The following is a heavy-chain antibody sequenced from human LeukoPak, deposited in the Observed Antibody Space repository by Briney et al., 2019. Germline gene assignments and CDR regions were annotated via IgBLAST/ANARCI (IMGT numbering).Heavy chain of an antibody. CDR2: IKQDGSET. CDR1: GFTLSEYW. D-gene: IGHD5-18*01. V-gene: IGHV3-7*01. J-gene: IGHJ4*02. CDR3: ARDFMGTYRVDFFDF. Sequence: GGSLRLSCVGSGFTLSEYWMSSVRRAPGKGLEWVAKIKQDGSETYYVDSVRGRFTISRDNAKKSLYLQMNNLRGDDTAIYYCARDFMGTYRVDFFDFWGQGTQVTVSS.